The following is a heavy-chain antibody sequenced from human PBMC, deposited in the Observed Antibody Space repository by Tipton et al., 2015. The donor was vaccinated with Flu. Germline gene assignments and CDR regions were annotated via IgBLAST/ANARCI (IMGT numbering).Heavy chain of an antibody. V-gene: IGHV4-59*01. D-gene: IGHD3-10*01. Sequence: LRLSCTVSGGSISSYYWSWIRQSPGKGLEWIGYISYSGSTNYNPSLKSRVTISVDTSKNQFSLKLSSVTAADTAVYYCARDRGWPAALDYWSQGILVTVSS. J-gene: IGHJ4*02. CDR1: GGSISSYY. CDR3: ARDRGWPAALDY. CDR2: ISYSGST.